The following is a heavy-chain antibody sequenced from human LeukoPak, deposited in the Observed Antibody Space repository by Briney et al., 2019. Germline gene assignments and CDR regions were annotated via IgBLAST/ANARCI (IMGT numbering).Heavy chain of an antibody. CDR2: IYHNGST. CDR1: GGSISSSSYY. D-gene: IGHD5-12*01. V-gene: IGHV4-39*02. J-gene: IGHJ3*02. CDR3: AREVGWLHPEGAFDI. Sequence: PSETLSLTCTVSGGSISSSSYYWGWIRQPPGKGLEWIGNIYHNGSTYYNPSLKGRVIMSVDTSKNHFSLKLGSVTAADTAVYYCAREVGWLHPEGAFDIWGQGTMVTVSS.